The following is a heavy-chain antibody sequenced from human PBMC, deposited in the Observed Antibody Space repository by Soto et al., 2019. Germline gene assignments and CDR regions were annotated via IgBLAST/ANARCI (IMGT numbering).Heavy chain of an antibody. CDR3: ATLRGTVTPSWFDP. CDR2: IYYSGST. D-gene: IGHD4-4*01. Sequence: QVQLRESGPGLVKPSETLSLTCTVSGGSVSSGSYFWSWIRQPPGKGLEWIGYIYYSGSTNYNPSLKSRVTMSVDTSRDQFSLKLSSVTAADTAIYYCATLRGTVTPSWFDPWGQGTLVTVSS. V-gene: IGHV4-61*01. CDR1: GGSVSSGSYF. J-gene: IGHJ5*02.